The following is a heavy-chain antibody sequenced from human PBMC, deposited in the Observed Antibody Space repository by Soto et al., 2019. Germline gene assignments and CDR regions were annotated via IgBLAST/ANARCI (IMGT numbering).Heavy chain of an antibody. Sequence: EVQLVESGGGLVKPGGSLRLSCAASGFTFSNAWMNWVRQAPGKGLEWVGRIKSKTDGGTTDYAAPVKGRFTISRDDSKNTMYLQMNTLKTEDTAVYYCTLNPRIVGATTGWAWGQGTLVTVSS. CDR2: IKSKTDGGTT. CDR1: GFTFSNAW. J-gene: IGHJ5*02. D-gene: IGHD1-26*01. V-gene: IGHV3-15*07. CDR3: TLNPRIVGATTGWA.